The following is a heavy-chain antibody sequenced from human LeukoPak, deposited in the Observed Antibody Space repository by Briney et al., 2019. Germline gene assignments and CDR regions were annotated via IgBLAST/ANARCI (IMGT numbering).Heavy chain of an antibody. D-gene: IGHD6-19*01. J-gene: IGHJ4*02. CDR2: INPSGGST. CDR1: GYTFTSFY. Sequence: ASVKVSRKASGYTFTSFYMHWVRQAPGQGLEWMGIINPSGGSTSYAQKFQGRVTMTRDTSTSTVYMELSSLRSEDTAVYYCAVIAVARQFDYWGQGTLVTVSS. CDR3: AVIAVARQFDY. V-gene: IGHV1-46*01.